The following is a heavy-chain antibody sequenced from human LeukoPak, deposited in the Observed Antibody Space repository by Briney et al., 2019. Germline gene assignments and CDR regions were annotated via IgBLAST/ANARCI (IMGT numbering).Heavy chain of an antibody. D-gene: IGHD4-11*01. J-gene: IGHJ4*02. CDR1: GFTFSSYA. CDR3: AKTTVIYYFDY. V-gene: IGHV3-23*01. CDR2: ISGSGGST. Sequence: GGSLRLSCAASGFTFSSYAMSWVRQAPGKGLEWVSGISGSGGSTYYADSVKGRFTISRDNSKNTLYLLMNSLRAEDTAVYYCAKTTVIYYFDYWGQGTLVTVSS.